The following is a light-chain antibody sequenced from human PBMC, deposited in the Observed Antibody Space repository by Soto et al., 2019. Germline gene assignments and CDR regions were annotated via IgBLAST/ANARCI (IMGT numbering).Light chain of an antibody. V-gene: IGLV1-51*01. Sequence: QSALTQPPSVSAAPGQKVTISCSGSSSNIGGNSVSWYQQLPGTAPKLLIYDDNKRPSGIPDRFSGSKSGTSATLGITGFQTGDEADDYCGSLDSSLSAYVFGTGTKVTVL. CDR3: GSLDSSLSAYV. CDR2: DDN. J-gene: IGLJ1*01. CDR1: SSNIGGNS.